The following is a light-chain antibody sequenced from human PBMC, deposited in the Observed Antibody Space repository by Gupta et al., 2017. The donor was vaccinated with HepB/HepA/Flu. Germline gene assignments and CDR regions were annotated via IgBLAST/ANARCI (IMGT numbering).Light chain of an antibody. CDR3: QSYDSSLSGPGL. Sequence: QSVLTQPPAVAGAPGQRVTIPRTGSSSNIGAGYDVHWYQQFPGIAPKLLIYSNNNRPSGVPDRFSGSKSGTSASLTITGLQAEDEADYYCQSYDSSLSGPGLFGGGTKVTVL. J-gene: IGLJ2*01. CDR1: SSNIGAGYD. CDR2: SNN. V-gene: IGLV1-40*01.